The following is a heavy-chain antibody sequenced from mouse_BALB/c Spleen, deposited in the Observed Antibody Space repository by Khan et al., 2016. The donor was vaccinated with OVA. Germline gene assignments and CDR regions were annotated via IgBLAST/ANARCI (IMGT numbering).Heavy chain of an antibody. CDR3: ARQPYYHYYIMDY. Sequence: QVQLKESGPGLVAPSQSLSITCTISGFSLTNYGVHWARQPPGKGLEWLGVIWSDGSTTYNSALKSRLSISKDNSKSQVFLKMNSLQTDDTAMYYCARQPYYHYYIMDYWGQGTSVTVSS. V-gene: IGHV2-6-1*01. CDR1: GFSLTNYG. J-gene: IGHJ4*01. CDR2: IWSDGST. D-gene: IGHD2-10*01.